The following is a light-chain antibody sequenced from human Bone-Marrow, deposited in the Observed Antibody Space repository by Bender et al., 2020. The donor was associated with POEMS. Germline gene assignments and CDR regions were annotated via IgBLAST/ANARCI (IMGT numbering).Light chain of an antibody. CDR1: KLGYKS. J-gene: IGLJ3*02. Sequence: SYELTQPPSVSVSPGQTASITCSGDKLGYKSPGWYQQKPGQSPVLVIYQSFKRPSGIPERFSGSNSGNTATLTISGTQPMDEADYYCQAWDSSTAVFGGGTKLTVL. CDR3: QAWDSSTAV. CDR2: QSF. V-gene: IGLV3-1*01.